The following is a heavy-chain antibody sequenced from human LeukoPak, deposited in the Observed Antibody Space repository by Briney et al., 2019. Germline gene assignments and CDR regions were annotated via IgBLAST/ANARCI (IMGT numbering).Heavy chain of an antibody. Sequence: GASVKVSCKVSGYTLTELSTHWVRHAPGKGLEWMGGFDPEDGETIYAQKFQGRVTMTEDTSTDTAYMELRSLRSEDTAVYYCAMTGYSSGWWGAYFDYWGQGTLVTVSS. J-gene: IGHJ4*02. V-gene: IGHV1-24*01. CDR1: GYTLTELS. D-gene: IGHD6-19*01. CDR3: AMTGYSSGWWGAYFDY. CDR2: FDPEDGET.